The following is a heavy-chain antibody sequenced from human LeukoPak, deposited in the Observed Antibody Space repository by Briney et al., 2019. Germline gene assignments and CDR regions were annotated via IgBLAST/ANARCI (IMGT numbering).Heavy chain of an antibody. D-gene: IGHD2-15*01. J-gene: IGHJ6*02. CDR3: AMSGGSCYECYYYGMDV. CDR2: ISYDGSNK. CDR1: GFTFSSYA. V-gene: IGHV3-30*04. Sequence: PGRSLRLSCAASGFTFSSYAMHWVRQAPGKGLEWVAVISYDGSNKYYADSVKGRFTISRDNSKNTLYVQMNSLRAEDTAVYYCAMSGGSCYECYYYGMDVWGQGTTVTVSS.